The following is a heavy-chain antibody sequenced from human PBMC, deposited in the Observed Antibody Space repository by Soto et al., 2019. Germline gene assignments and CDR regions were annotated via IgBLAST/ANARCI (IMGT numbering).Heavy chain of an antibody. D-gene: IGHD3-9*01. J-gene: IGHJ6*02. CDR2: IDPSDSYT. Sequence: PGESLKISCMGSGYKVSTWHNFTSYWISWVRQMPGKGLEWMGRIDPSDSYTNYSPSFQGHVTISADKSISTAYLQWSSLKASDTAMYYCARLILTGLTDDFCYYGMDVWGQGTTVPVSS. CDR1: GYKVSTWHNFTSYW. CDR3: ARLILTGLTDDFCYYGMDV. V-gene: IGHV5-10-1*01.